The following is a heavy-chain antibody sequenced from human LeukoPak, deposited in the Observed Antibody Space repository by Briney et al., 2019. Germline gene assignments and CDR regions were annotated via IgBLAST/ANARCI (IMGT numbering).Heavy chain of an antibody. D-gene: IGHD1/OR15-1a*01. J-gene: IGHJ6*02. CDR1: GFTFSSYW. V-gene: IGHV3-74*01. CDR2: INSDGSST. Sequence: PGGSLRLSCAASGFTFSSYWMHWVRQAPGKGLVWVSRINSDGSSTSYADSVKGRFTISRDNAKNTLYLQMNSLRAEDTAVYYCVCLFSSKNNYYYYGMDVWGQGTTVTVSS. CDR3: VCLFSSKNNYYYYGMDV.